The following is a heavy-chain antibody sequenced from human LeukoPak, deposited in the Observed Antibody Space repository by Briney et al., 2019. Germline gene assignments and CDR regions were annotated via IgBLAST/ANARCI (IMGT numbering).Heavy chain of an antibody. D-gene: IGHD6-13*01. V-gene: IGHV3-21*01. CDR3: ARDAAAAGSDY. CDR2: ISSSSSYI. CDR1: GFTFSSYT. J-gene: IGHJ4*02. Sequence: GGSLRLSCAASGFTFSSYTMIWVRQAPGKGLESVSSISSSSSYIYYADSVKGRFTISRDNAKNSLYLQMNSLRAEDTAVYYCARDAAAAGSDYWGQGTLVTVSS.